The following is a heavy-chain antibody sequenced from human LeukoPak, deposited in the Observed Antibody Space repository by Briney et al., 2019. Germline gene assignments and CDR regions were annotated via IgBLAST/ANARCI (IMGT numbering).Heavy chain of an antibody. J-gene: IGHJ4*02. D-gene: IGHD3-10*02. CDR2: IHHSGTT. CDR1: GGSITTTNW. CDR3: ARVFGGAN. V-gene: IGHV4-4*02. Sequence: ASETLSLTCAVSGGSITTTNWWTWVRQPPGKGLEWIGEIHHSGTTHYNPSLKTRVIISVDNSKNQFSLKLTSMTAADTAVYFCARVFGGANWGQGTLVTVSS.